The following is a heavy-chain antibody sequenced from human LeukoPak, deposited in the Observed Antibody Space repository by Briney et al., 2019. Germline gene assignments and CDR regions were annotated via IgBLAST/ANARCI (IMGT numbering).Heavy chain of an antibody. Sequence: SETLSLTCTVSGYSISSGYYWGWIWQPPGKGLEWIGSTYHSGNTYYNPSLKSRVTISVDTSKNQFSLKLSSVTAADTAVYYCARVSCSSTSCYTVYNWFDPWGQGTLVTVSS. CDR1: GYSISSGYY. J-gene: IGHJ5*02. CDR3: ARVSCSSTSCYTVYNWFDP. D-gene: IGHD2-2*02. CDR2: TYHSGNT. V-gene: IGHV4-38-2*02.